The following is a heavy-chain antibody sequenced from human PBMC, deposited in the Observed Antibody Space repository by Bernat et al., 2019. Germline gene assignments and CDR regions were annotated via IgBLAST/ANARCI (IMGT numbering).Heavy chain of an antibody. CDR2: ISSSSTI. D-gene: IGHD2-2*02. V-gene: IGHV3-48*01. CDR1: GFTFTSYS. Sequence: EVQLVESGGGLVQPGGSLRLSCAASGFTFTSYSMNWVRQAPGKGLEWVSYISSSSTIYYADSVKGRFTISRDNAKNSLYLQMNSLRADDTAVYYCARDLYCSSTSCYTLVYYYYGMDVWGQGTMVTVSS. J-gene: IGHJ6*02. CDR3: ARDLYCSSTSCYTLVYYYYGMDV.